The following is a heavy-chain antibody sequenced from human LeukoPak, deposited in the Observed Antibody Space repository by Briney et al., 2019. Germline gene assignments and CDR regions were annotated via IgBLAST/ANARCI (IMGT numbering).Heavy chain of an antibody. J-gene: IGHJ6*03. CDR2: IYTSGST. V-gene: IGHV4-61*02. CDR3: ARGESSTSTLYYYYYYMDV. D-gene: IGHD6-6*01. Sequence: PSETLSLTCTVSGGSISSGSYYWSWIRQPAGKGLEWIGRIYTSGSTTYNPSLKSRVTISVDTSKNQFSLKLSSVTAADTAMYYCARGESSTSTLYYYYYYMDVWGKGTTVTVSS. CDR1: GGSISSGSYY.